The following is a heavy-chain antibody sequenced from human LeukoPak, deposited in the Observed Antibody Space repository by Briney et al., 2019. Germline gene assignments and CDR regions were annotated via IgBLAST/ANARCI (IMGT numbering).Heavy chain of an antibody. D-gene: IGHD6-6*01. V-gene: IGHV4-61*05. CDR2: IYYSGST. Sequence: PSETLSLTCIVSGGYISSRSYCWGWIRQPPGKGLEWIGYIYYSGSTNYNPSLKSRVTISVDTSKNQFSLKLSSVTAADTAVYYCARTDSWAFDIWGQGTMVTVSS. CDR1: GGYISSRSYC. J-gene: IGHJ3*02. CDR3: ARTDSWAFDI.